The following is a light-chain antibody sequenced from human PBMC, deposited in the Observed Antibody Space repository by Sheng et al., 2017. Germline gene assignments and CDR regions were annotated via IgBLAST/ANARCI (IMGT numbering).Light chain of an antibody. J-gene: IGKJ2*01. CDR1: QSVSSS. CDR2: GAS. CDR3: QQYGSFPYT. V-gene: IGKV3-20*01. Sequence: EIVMTQSPATLSVSPGERATLSCRASQSVSSSLAWYQQKPGQAPRLLIYGASNRVTGIPDRFSGSGSGADFTLTISRLEPEDFAVYYCQQYGSFPYTFGQGTKLEI.